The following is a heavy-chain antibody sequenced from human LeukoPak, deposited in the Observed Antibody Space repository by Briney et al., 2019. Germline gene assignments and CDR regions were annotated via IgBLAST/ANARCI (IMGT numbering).Heavy chain of an antibody. CDR3: ARQKCTSASCLTKNAFDI. D-gene: IGHD2-2*01. CDR1: GASISSYY. V-gene: IGHV4-4*09. J-gene: IGHJ3*02. Sequence: PSETLSLTCTVSGASISSYYWSWIQQPPGKGLEWIGYIYTSGSTNYNPSLESRVTISVDTSKNQFSLDLSSVTAADTAVYYCARQKCTSASCLTKNAFDIWGQGTMVTVSS. CDR2: IYTSGST.